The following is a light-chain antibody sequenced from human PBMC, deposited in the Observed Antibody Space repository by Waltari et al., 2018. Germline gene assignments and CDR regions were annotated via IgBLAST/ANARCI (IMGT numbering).Light chain of an antibody. CDR1: ASNIGAGLD. CDR3: QSYDFSMSAL. V-gene: IGLV1-40*01. J-gene: IGLJ3*02. CDR2: GFT. Sequence: QSVLTQPPSVSGAPGQRVTISCTGSASNIGAGLDVHWYQQFPGTAPKLLIYGFTNRPSGVPERFSGSQSGTSASLAITGLHAEDEADYYCQSYDFSMSALFGGGTKLTVL.